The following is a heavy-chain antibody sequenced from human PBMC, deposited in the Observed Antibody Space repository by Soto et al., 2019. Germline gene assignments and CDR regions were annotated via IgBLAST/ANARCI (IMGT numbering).Heavy chain of an antibody. Sequence: SVKVSCKASQFNLDTFRTSVVQWVRQARGQGLEWVGWVVVGSGLTNYAQQFQGKVTITWDMSTSTAYMELSSLRSEDTAVYYCAIEGRPAPYFDLWGQGTLVTVSS. CDR1: QFNLDTFRTSV. CDR2: VVVGSGLT. V-gene: IGHV1-58*01. D-gene: IGHD6-6*01. CDR3: AIEGRPAPYFDL. J-gene: IGHJ4*02.